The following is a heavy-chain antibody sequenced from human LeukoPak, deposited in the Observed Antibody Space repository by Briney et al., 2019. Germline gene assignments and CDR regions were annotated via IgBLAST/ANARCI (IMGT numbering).Heavy chain of an antibody. V-gene: IGHV1-18*04. J-gene: IGHJ6*03. CDR3: ARVPHYDFWSGYYTYYYMDV. CDR1: GYTFTGYY. D-gene: IGHD3-3*01. Sequence: ASVKVSCKASGYTFTGYYMHWVRQAPGQGLEWMGWISAYNGNTNYAQKLQGRVTMTTDTSTSTAYMELRSLRSDDTAVYYCARVPHYDFWSGYYTYYYMDVWGKGTTVTVSS. CDR2: ISAYNGNT.